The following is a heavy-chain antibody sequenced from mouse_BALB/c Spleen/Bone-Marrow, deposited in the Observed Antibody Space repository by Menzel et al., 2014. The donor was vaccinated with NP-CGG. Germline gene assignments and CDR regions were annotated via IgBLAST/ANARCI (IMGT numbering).Heavy chain of an antibody. D-gene: IGHD2-1*01. CDR3: ARGLYGNSGY. J-gene: IGHJ2*01. V-gene: IGHV1-69*02. CDR1: GYTFTSYW. Sequence: QVQLQQSGAELVKPGASVKLSCKASGYTFTSYWMHWVKQRPGQGLEWIGEMDPSDSYTNYNQKFKGKATLTVDKSSSTAYMQLSSLTSEDSAVYYCARGLYGNSGYWGQGTTLTVSS. CDR2: MDPSDSYT.